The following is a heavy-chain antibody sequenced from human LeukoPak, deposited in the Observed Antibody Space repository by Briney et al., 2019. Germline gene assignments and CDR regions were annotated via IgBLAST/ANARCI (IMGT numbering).Heavy chain of an antibody. D-gene: IGHD3-22*01. Sequence: SETLSLTCAVYGGSFSGYYWSWIRQPPGKGLEWIGEINHSGSTNYNPSLKSRVTISVDTSKNQFSLKLSSVTAADTAVCYCARLVTMIVKTLNWFDPWGQGTLVTVSS. V-gene: IGHV4-34*01. CDR3: ARLVTMIVKTLNWFDP. CDR1: GGSFSGYY. J-gene: IGHJ5*02. CDR2: INHSGST.